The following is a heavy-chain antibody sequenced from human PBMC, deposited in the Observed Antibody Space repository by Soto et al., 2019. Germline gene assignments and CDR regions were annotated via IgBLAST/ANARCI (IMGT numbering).Heavy chain of an antibody. CDR3: AKGPLWSGYSYYGMDV. Sequence: QVQLVESGGGVVQPGRSLRLSCAASGFTFSSYAMHWVRQAPGKGLEWVAVISYDGSNKYYADSVKGRFTISRDNSKNTLYLQMNSLRAEDTAVYYCAKGPLWSGYSYYGMDVWGQGTTVTVSS. V-gene: IGHV3-30-3*01. CDR2: ISYDGSNK. J-gene: IGHJ6*02. D-gene: IGHD3-3*01. CDR1: GFTFSSYA.